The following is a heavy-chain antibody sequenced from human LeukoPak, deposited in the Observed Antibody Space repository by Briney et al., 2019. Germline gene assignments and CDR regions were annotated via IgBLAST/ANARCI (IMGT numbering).Heavy chain of an antibody. Sequence: PGGSLRLSCAASGFTFSSYVMSWVRQAPGKGLEWVSAISGSGGSTYYADSVKGRFTISRDNSKNTLYLQMNSLRAEDTAVYYCAKDGGGYDSSGYYHKTTYYFDYWGQGTLVTVSS. CDR2: ISGSGGST. V-gene: IGHV3-23*01. J-gene: IGHJ4*02. CDR1: GFTFSSYV. CDR3: AKDGGGYDSSGYYHKTTYYFDY. D-gene: IGHD3-22*01.